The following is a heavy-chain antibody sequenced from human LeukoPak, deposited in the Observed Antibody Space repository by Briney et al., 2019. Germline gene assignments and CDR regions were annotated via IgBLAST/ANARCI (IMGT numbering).Heavy chain of an antibody. J-gene: IGHJ6*03. V-gene: IGHV1-18*01. CDR2: ISGFNGHT. Sequence: ASVNVSCKASGYTFNLYGVNWVRQAPGQGLEWMGWISGFNGHTKYAQNLQDRVTMTTDTSTSTAYMELRSLKSDDTAVYYCASAWLRRKFYYYMDVWGKGTTVTVSS. D-gene: IGHD5-12*01. CDR1: GYTFNLYG. CDR3: ASAWLRRKFYYYMDV.